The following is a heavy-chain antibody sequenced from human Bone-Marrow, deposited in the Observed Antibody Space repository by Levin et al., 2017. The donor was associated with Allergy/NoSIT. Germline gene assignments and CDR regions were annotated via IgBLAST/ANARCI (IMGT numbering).Heavy chain of an antibody. CDR1: GFIFSSYV. D-gene: IGHD3-10*01. J-gene: IGHJ4*02. V-gene: IGHV3-23*01. Sequence: GESLKISCAASGFIFSSYVMSWVRQAPGKGLEWVSSISGSGDQTYYAGSVQDRFTVSRDNSRNTVYLQMNSLRGDDTAMFYCAKEADGLGRRGIDWGQGTLVTVSS. CDR3: AKEADGLGRRGID. CDR2: ISGSGDQT.